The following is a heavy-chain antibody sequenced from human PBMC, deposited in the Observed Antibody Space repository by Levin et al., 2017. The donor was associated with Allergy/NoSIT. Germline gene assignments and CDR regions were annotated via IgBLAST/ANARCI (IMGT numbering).Heavy chain of an antibody. D-gene: IGHD3-9*01. J-gene: IGHJ4*02. CDR2: ISSSSSYT. Sequence: GESLKISCAASGFTFSDYYMSWIRQAPGKGLEWVSYISSSSSYTNYADSVKGRFTISRDNAKNSLYLQMNSLRAEDTAVYYCARGGYDILTGYYLYWGQGTLVTVSS. V-gene: IGHV3-11*05. CDR3: ARGGYDILTGYYLY. CDR1: GFTFSDYY.